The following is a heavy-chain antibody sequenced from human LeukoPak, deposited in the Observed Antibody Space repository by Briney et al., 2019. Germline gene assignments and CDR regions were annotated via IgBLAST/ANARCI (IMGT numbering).Heavy chain of an antibody. CDR3: TRDDNYWIDY. D-gene: IGHD5-24*01. CDR1: GGSISSYY. Sequence: PSETLSLTCTVSGGSISSYYWSWIRQPAGKGLEWIGRIYGSGSINYNPSFKSRVTMSVDTSKNQVSLKLSSVTAADTAVYYCTRDDNYWIDYWGQGTLVTVS. J-gene: IGHJ4*02. CDR2: IYGSGSI. V-gene: IGHV4-4*07.